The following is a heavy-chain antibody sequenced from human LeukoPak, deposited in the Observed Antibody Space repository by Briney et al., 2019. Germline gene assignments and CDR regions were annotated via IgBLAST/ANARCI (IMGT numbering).Heavy chain of an antibody. D-gene: IGHD2/OR15-2a*01. V-gene: IGHV3-23*01. CDR2: ISGSGSST. CDR3: AKGVQRGFYGTIDY. J-gene: IGHJ4*02. CDR1: GFTFSSYA. Sequence: RPVGSLRLSCAASGFTFSSYAMSWARQAPGKGLEWVSTISGSGSSTYYADSVKGRFTISRDNSKNTLFLQMNSLRAEDTAVFYCAKGVQRGFYGTIDYWGQGTLVTVSS.